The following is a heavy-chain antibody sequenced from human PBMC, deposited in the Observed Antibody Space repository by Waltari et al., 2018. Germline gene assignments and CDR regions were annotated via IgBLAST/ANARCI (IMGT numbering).Heavy chain of an antibody. D-gene: IGHD3-3*01. J-gene: IGHJ4*02. Sequence: QVQLVQSGAEVKKPGASVKVSCKASGYTFTSYGINWVRQAPGQGLEWMGWISAYNGYTNYAQKVQCRVTMTTDTSTSTAYMELRSLRSDDTAVYYCARVGDDFWSGYFDYWGQGTLVTVSS. V-gene: IGHV1-18*04. CDR1: GYTFTSYG. CDR3: ARVGDDFWSGYFDY. CDR2: ISAYNGYT.